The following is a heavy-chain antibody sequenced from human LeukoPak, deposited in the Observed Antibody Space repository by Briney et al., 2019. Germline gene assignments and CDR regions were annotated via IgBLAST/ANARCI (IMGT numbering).Heavy chain of an antibody. CDR1: GFTFSSYA. V-gene: IGHV3-30-3*01. CDR2: ISYDGSNK. D-gene: IGHD6-19*01. Sequence: GRSLRLSCAASGFTFSSYAMHCVRQAPGKGLEWVAVISYDGSNKYYADSVKGRFTISRDNSKNTLYLQMNSLRAEDTAVYYCARAHPVAGLDYWGQGTLVTVSS. CDR3: ARAHPVAGLDY. J-gene: IGHJ4*02.